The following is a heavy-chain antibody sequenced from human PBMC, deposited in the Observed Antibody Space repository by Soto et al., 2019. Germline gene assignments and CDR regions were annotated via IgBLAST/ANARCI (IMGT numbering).Heavy chain of an antibody. D-gene: IGHD6-19*01. V-gene: IGHV3-48*01. CDR1: GFTFSDYS. CDR2: ISGSSTTK. CDR3: VRDLFVGVAVACSLRVFCY. Sequence: EVQLVESGGGLVQPGGSLRLSCAASGFTFSDYSMNWVRQSPGRGLECISYISGSSTTKYYADYVTGGFTISRDNAKKSLWLQMNSLGAEDTAVYYCVRDLFVGVAVACSLRVFCYWGQGTLVTVSS. J-gene: IGHJ4*02.